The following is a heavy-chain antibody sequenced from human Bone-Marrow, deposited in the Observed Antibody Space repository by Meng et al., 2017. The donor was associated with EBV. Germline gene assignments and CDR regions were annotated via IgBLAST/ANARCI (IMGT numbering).Heavy chain of an antibody. D-gene: IGHD3-10*01. J-gene: IGHJ4*02. V-gene: IGHV1-69*01. CDR3: ASESGRGFTPDY. Sequence: VQLGELGPGVKKPGSSGKVSCKTSGGTFRSDAVSWVRQAPGQGLEWMGGLIPMSDAPHYAQKFQDRVRITADESTSTHYMDLSGLRSEDTAVYYCASESGRGFTPDYWGQGTLVTVSS. CDR1: GGTFRSDA. CDR2: LIPMSDAP.